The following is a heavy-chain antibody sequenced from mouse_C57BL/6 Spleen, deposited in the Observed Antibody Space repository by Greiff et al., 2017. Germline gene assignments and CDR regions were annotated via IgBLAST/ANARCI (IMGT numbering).Heavy chain of an antibody. CDR3: ARDRAYYGSRFHWYFDV. D-gene: IGHD1-1*01. V-gene: IGHV5-4*01. Sequence: EVHLVESGGGLVKPGGSLKLSCAASGFTFSSYAMSWVRQTPEKRLEWVATISDGGSYTYYPDNVKGRFTISRDNAKNNLYLQMSHLKSEDTAMYYCARDRAYYGSRFHWYFDVCGTGTTVTVSS. J-gene: IGHJ1*03. CDR1: GFTFSSYA. CDR2: ISDGGSYT.